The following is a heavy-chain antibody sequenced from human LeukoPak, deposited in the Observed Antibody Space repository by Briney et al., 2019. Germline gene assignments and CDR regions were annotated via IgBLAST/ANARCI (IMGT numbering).Heavy chain of an antibody. Sequence: SETLSLTCTVSGGSISSSSYYWGWIRQPPGKGLEWIGNIYYSGSTYYNPSLKSRVTISVDTSKNQFSLKLISVTAADTAVYYCARDSAVADPIGFDPWGQGTLVTVSS. CDR1: GGSISSSSYY. CDR2: IYYSGST. J-gene: IGHJ5*02. CDR3: ARDSAVADPIGFDP. D-gene: IGHD5-18*01. V-gene: IGHV4-39*02.